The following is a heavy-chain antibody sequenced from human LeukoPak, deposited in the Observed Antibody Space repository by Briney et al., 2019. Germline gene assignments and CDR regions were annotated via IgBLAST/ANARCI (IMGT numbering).Heavy chain of an antibody. Sequence: SETLSHTCAVSGVSFSNYYWSWIRQSPGKGLEWIGEINHSGYTNYIPSLRSRFTISIDTSRNQFSLKVTSVTAADTAIYCCARQYYGSVYWRQGTLVSVSS. V-gene: IGHV4-34*01. CDR3: ARQYYGSVY. CDR2: INHSGYT. J-gene: IGHJ4*02. CDR1: GVSFSNYY. D-gene: IGHD3-10*01.